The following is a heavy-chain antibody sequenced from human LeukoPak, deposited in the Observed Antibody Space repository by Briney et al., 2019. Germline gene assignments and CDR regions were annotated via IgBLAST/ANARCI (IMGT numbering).Heavy chain of an antibody. CDR1: GFIFSNYA. CDR2: IGGSGSYT. Sequence: GGSLRLSCSASGFIFSNYAMIWVRQAPGKGLEWVSAIGGSGSYTNYADSVKGRFTISRDNSKNTLYLQMSSLGAEDTAVYYCAREECGSCFSGGDYWGQGTLVTVSS. V-gene: IGHV3-23*01. CDR3: AREECGSCFSGGDY. J-gene: IGHJ4*02. D-gene: IGHD2-15*01.